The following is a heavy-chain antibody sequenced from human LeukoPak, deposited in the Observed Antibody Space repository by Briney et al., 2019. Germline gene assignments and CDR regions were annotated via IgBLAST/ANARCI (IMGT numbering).Heavy chain of an antibody. Sequence: PSETLSLTCTVSGGSISPYYWSWIRQPAGKGLEWIGRVFTSGDTKYDSSLKSRVTMSVDTSKNHFSLKLISVTAADTAVYYCARSRCYNCAFDICGQGTLVTVSS. CDR3: ARSRCYNCAFDI. J-gene: IGHJ4*02. D-gene: IGHD2-2*02. CDR2: VFTSGDT. V-gene: IGHV4-4*07. CDR1: GGSISPYY.